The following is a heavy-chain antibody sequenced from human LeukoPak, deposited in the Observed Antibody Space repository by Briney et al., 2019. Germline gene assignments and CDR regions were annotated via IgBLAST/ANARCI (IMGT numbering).Heavy chain of an antibody. J-gene: IGHJ4*02. Sequence: ASVKVSCKASGYTFTSYYMHWVRQAPRQGLEWMGIINPSGGSTSYAQKFQGRVTMTRDTSTSTVYMELSSLRSEDTAVYYCARSSRTGDPQGYFDYWGQGTLVTVSS. CDR3: ARSSRTGDPQGYFDY. D-gene: IGHD7-27*01. V-gene: IGHV1-46*01. CDR2: INPSGGST. CDR1: GYTFTSYY.